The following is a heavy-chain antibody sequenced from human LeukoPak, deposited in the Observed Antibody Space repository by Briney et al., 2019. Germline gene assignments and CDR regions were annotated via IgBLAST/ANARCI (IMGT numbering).Heavy chain of an antibody. D-gene: IGHD1-26*01. Sequence: SETLSLTCTVSGVSISSYYWSWIRQPPGKGLEWIGYIYYSGSTNYNPSLKSRVTISVDTSKNQFSLKLSSVTAADTAVYYCARVSGGTYPDYWGQGTLVTVSP. CDR1: GVSISSYY. CDR3: ARVSGGTYPDY. J-gene: IGHJ4*02. CDR2: IYYSGST. V-gene: IGHV4-59*01.